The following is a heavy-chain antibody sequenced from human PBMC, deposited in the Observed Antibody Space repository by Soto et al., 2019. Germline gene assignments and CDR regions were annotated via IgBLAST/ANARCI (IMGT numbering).Heavy chain of an antibody. CDR1: GFTFSSYG. D-gene: IGHD2-2*01. V-gene: IGHV3-30*03. Sequence: QVQLVESGGGVVQPGRSLRLSCAASGFTFSSYGMHWVRQAPGKGLEWVAVISYDGSNKYYADSVKGRFTISRDNSKNTLYLQRNSLRAEDTAVYYCARGPAIVLVPAAMNYYCGMDVWGQGTTVTVSS. CDR3: ARGPAIVLVPAAMNYYCGMDV. J-gene: IGHJ6*02. CDR2: ISYDGSNK.